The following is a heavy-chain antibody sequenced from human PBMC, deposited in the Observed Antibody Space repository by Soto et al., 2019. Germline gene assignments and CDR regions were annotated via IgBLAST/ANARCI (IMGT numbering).Heavy chain of an antibody. Sequence: PVESLSISCKGSGYSFTSYWIIWVLQMPGKGLEWMGRIDPSDSYTNYSPSFQCHVTISADKSISTAYLQWRSLKASDTAMYYCARGRVVPAASTPYGMDVWGQGTTVTVSS. J-gene: IGHJ6*01. D-gene: IGHD2-2*01. V-gene: IGHV5-10-1*01. CDR1: GYSFTSYW. CDR2: IDPSDSYT. CDR3: ARGRVVPAASTPYGMDV.